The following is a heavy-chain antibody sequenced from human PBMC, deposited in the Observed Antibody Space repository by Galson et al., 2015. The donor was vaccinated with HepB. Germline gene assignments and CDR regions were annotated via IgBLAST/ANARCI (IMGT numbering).Heavy chain of an antibody. CDR2: INSDGKSS. V-gene: IGHV3-74*01. CDR1: GFTFISYW. Sequence: SLRLSCAASGFTFISYWMTWIRQAPGKGLEWVSRINSDGKSSNYADSVKGRFIISSDNAKNTLYLQGNSLRDEDTAMYYCAKDRNYGGYDPWGQGTLVIVAS. CDR3: AKDRNYGGYDP. J-gene: IGHJ5*02. D-gene: IGHD4-23*01.